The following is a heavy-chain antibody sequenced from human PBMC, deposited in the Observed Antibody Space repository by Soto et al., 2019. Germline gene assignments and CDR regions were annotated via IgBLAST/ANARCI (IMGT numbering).Heavy chain of an antibody. CDR3: ARDIDNRDYYYGLDV. J-gene: IGHJ6*02. CDR2: ISNSGNTI. D-gene: IGHD1-20*01. Sequence: GGSLRLSCVASGFVFKNYEMNWVRQAPGKGLEWISYISNSGNTIYVADSMRGRFTISRDNAKNSLFLQMNSLRADDTAAYYCARDIDNRDYYYGLDVWGQGTTVTVSS. V-gene: IGHV3-48*03. CDR1: GFVFKNYE.